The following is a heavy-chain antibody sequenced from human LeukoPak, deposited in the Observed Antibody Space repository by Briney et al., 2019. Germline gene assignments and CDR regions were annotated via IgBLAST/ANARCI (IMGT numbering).Heavy chain of an antibody. D-gene: IGHD3-10*01. J-gene: IGHJ4*02. CDR3: ARGNYFAY. CDR2: VSTTTYT. V-gene: IGHV3-21*01. Sequence: GGSLRLSCAASGFTFSSYSMHWVRQAPGKGLEWVSSVSTTTYTYYADSVKGRFTISTDTTTNSLYMQMNSPTAEDTGIYYCARGNYFAYWGQGPLVTVSS. CDR1: GFTFSSYS.